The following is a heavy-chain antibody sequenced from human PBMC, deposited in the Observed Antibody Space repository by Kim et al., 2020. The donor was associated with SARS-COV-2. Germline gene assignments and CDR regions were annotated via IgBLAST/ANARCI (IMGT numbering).Heavy chain of an antibody. Sequence: GGSLRLSCAASGFTVSSNYMSWVRQAPGKGLEWVSVIYSGGSTYYADSVKGRFTISRDNSKNTLYLQMNSLRAEDTAVYYCARSYGDYEFDPWGQGTLVTVSS. CDR3: ARSYGDYEFDP. CDR1: GFTVSSNY. J-gene: IGHJ5*02. CDR2: IYSGGST. D-gene: IGHD4-17*01. V-gene: IGHV3-53*01.